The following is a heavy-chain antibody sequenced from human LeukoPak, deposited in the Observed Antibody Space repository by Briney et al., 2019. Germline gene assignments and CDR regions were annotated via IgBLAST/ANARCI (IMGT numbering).Heavy chain of an antibody. D-gene: IGHD2-15*01. CDR1: GGSLGSYY. V-gene: IGHV4-34*01. J-gene: IGHJ6*04. CDR3: ARATVVVAATTHGYYYGMDV. CDR2: INHSGST. Sequence: SETLSLTCAVDGGSLGSYYWSWIRQPPKKGLEWIGEINHSGSTNYNPSLKSRVTISVDTSKNQFSLKLSSVTAADTAVYYCARATVVVAATTHGYYYGMDVWGKGTTVTVSS.